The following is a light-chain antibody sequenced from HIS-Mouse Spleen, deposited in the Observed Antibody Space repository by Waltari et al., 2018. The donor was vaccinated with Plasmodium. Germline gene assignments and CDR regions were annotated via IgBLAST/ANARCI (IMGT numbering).Light chain of an antibody. J-gene: IGLJ2*01. CDR1: KLGVKY. CDR2: QDS. CDR3: QAWDSSTVV. V-gene: IGLV3-1*01. Sequence: SYELTPPPSVSVSPGQPASIPCSGDKLGVKYACWYQQKPGQSPVLVIYQDSKRPSGIPERFSGSNSGNTATLTISGTQAMDEADYYCQAWDSSTVVFGGGTKLTVL.